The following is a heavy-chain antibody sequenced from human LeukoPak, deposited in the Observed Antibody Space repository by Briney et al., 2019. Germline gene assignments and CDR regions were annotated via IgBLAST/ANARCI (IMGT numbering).Heavy chain of an antibody. V-gene: IGHV3-23*01. CDR1: GFTFTNYA. J-gene: IGHJ5*02. D-gene: IGHD3-16*01. CDR3: AKGAEIDL. CDR2: VTGPGDTT. Sequence: GGSLRLSCATSGFTFTNYAMNWVRQAPGKGLEWVSAVTGPGDTTYYADSVKGRFFMSREDSKTTVYLQMNSLRAEDTAIYYCAKGAEIDLRGQGTLVTVSS.